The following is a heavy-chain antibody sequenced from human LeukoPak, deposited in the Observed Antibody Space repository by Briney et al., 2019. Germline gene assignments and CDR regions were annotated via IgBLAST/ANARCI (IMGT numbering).Heavy chain of an antibody. V-gene: IGHV4-59*01. CDR2: IYYSGST. J-gene: IGHJ4*02. CDR3: ARDGGMGVLDY. CDR1: GGSISSYY. Sequence: PSETLSLTCTVSGGSISSYYWSWIRQPPGKGLEWIGYIYYSGSTNYNPSLKSRVTISVDTSKNQFSLKLSSVTAADTAVYYRARDGGMGVLDYWGQGTLVTVSS. D-gene: IGHD3-10*01.